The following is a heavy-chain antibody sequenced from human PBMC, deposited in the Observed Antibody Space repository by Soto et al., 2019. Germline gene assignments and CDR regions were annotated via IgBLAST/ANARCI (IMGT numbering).Heavy chain of an antibody. D-gene: IGHD6-19*01. CDR2: VSYSGST. CDR3: ARHGSDSGWFFFDP. CDR1: GGSICGYY. Sequence: AETLSLTCSLSGGSICGYYWIWIRQAPGKAREWIVYVSYSGSTDYHPSLKSRVSISIDTSKNQFSLKMISVTAADTAVYYCARHGSDSGWFFFDPWGQGALVTVSS. V-gene: IGHV4-59*08. J-gene: IGHJ5*02.